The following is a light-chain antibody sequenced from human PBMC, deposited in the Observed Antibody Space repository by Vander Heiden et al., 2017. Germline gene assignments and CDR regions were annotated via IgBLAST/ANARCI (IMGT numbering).Light chain of an antibody. Sequence: DIQMTQSPSSLSASVGDRVTITCQATHDITNYLNWYQQKPGKAPKLLIYGASNLETGVSSRFSGSGSGTDFTFTISSLQPEDIATYYCQQYDNLPLTFGGGTKVEIK. CDR2: GAS. CDR1: HDITNY. V-gene: IGKV1-33*01. CDR3: QQYDNLPLT. J-gene: IGKJ4*01.